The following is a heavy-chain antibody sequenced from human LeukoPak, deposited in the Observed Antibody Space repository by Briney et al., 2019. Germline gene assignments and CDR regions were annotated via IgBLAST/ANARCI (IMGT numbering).Heavy chain of an antibody. Sequence: GGSLRLSCVASGFTFSSYAMSWVRQAPGKGLEWVSAISGSGGSTYCADSVKGRFTISRDNSKNTLYLQMNSLRAEDTAVYYCANSRGAVAGAPDYWGQGTLVTVSS. D-gene: IGHD6-19*01. CDR1: GFTFSSYA. CDR2: ISGSGGST. CDR3: ANSRGAVAGAPDY. J-gene: IGHJ4*02. V-gene: IGHV3-23*01.